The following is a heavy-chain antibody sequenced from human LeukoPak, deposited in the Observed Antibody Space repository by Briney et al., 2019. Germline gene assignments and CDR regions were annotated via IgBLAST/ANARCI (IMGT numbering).Heavy chain of an antibody. Sequence: ASVKVSCKASGYTFTSYDINWVRQATGQGLEWMGWMNPNSGNTGYAQKFQGRVTMTRNTSISTAYMELSSLRSEDTAVYYCARGGDVVRGVLNMDVWGKGTTVTVSS. CDR3: ARGGDVVRGVLNMDV. CDR1: GYTFTSYD. J-gene: IGHJ6*03. V-gene: IGHV1-8*01. D-gene: IGHD3-10*01. CDR2: MNPNSGNT.